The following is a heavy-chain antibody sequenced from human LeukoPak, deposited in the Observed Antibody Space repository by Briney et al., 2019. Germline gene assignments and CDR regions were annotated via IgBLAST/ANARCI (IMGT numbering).Heavy chain of an antibody. CDR1: GGSFSGYY. Sequence: SETLSLTCAVYGGSFSGYYWSWIRQPLGKGLEWIGEINHSGSTNYNPSLKSRVTISVDTSKNQFSLKLSSVTAADTAVYYCARGTAYYDFWSGYGNWFDPWGQGTLVTVSS. CDR3: ARGTAYYDFWSGYGNWFDP. J-gene: IGHJ5*02. CDR2: INHSGST. V-gene: IGHV4-34*01. D-gene: IGHD3-3*01.